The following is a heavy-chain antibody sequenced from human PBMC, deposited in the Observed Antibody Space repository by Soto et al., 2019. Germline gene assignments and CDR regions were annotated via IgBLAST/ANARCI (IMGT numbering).Heavy chain of an antibody. CDR2: TYYIGTT. V-gene: IGHV4-30-4*01. Sequence: QVQLQESAPGLVNPSQTLSLTCTVSGDSMGSGDYYWTWIRQPPGKGLEWIGYTYYIGTTFYNPSLESRVNISLDTTKNHFSLRLTSVTAADTAVYYCSRGSTYYGFLTWGQGTLVTVSS. CDR3: SRGSTYYGFLT. D-gene: IGHD3-10*01. J-gene: IGHJ5*02. CDR1: GDSMGSGDYY.